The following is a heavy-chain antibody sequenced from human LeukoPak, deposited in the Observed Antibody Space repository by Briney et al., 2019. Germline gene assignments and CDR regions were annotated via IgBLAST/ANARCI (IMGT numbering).Heavy chain of an antibody. CDR3: AKDILAVSGSGWIFDY. V-gene: IGHV3-9*01. CDR1: GFTFDDYA. CDR2: ISWNSGSI. J-gene: IGHJ4*02. Sequence: GGSLRLSCAASGFTFDDYAMHWVRQAPGKGLEWVSGISWNSGSIAYGDSVKGRFTVSRDNAKNSLYLQMNSLRVEDTALYYCAKDILAVSGSGWIFDYWGQGTLVTVSS. D-gene: IGHD3-10*01.